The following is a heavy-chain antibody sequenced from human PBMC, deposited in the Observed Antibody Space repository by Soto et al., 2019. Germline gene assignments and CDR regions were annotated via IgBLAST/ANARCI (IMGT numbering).Heavy chain of an antibody. CDR1: GFTFSAYA. CDR3: TKDRQSIIIPTAIGYFDF. V-gene: IGHV3-30*18. D-gene: IGHD1-20*01. CDR2: ISYDGSNK. Sequence: QVQLVESGGGVVQPGRSLRLSCAASGFTFSAYAMHWVRQAPGKGLEWVAVISYDGSNKYYAVSVKDRFSFSSDKDTLFLRMNSLRPEDTAVYFCTKDRQSIIIPTAIGYFDFWGQGSLVTVSS. J-gene: IGHJ4*02.